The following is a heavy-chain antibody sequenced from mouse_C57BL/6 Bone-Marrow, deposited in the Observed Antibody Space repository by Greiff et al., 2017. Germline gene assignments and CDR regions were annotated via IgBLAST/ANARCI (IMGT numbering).Heavy chain of an antibody. V-gene: IGHV1-74*01. CDR3: AIPDGYYGYYFDY. CDR2: IHPSDSDT. CDR1: GYTFTSYW. J-gene: IGHJ2*01. D-gene: IGHD2-3*01. Sequence: VQLQQSGAELVKPGASVKVSCKASGYTFTSYWMHWVKQRPGQGLEWIGRIHPSDSDTNYNQKFKGKATLTVDKSSSTAYMQLRSLTSEDSAVYSFAIPDGYYGYYFDYWGQGTTLTVSS.